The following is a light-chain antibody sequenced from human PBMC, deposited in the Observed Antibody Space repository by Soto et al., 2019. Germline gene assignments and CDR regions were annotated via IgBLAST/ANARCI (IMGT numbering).Light chain of an antibody. J-gene: IGLJ1*01. V-gene: IGLV2-14*03. CDR1: SSDVGGYNY. CDR2: DVS. CDR3: SSYTSSSLHV. Sequence: QSALNQPASGSGSPGQSITISCPGTSSDVGGYNYVSWYQQHPGKAPKLMIYDVSNRASGVSNRFSGSKSGNTASLIISGLQAEDEADYYCSSYTSSSLHVFGTGTKVTV.